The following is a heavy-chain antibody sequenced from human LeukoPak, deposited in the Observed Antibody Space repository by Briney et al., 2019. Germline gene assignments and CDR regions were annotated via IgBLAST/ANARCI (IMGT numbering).Heavy chain of an antibody. Sequence: GESLKISCKGSGYSFTRYWIGWVRQMPGKGLEWMGIIYPGDSNTRYNPSFQGQVTISADKSISTAYLQWSSLKASDTAEYYCARQGFVASYGVDVWGQGTTVTVAS. CDR3: ARQGFVASYGVDV. V-gene: IGHV5-51*01. CDR1: GYSFTRYW. CDR2: IYPGDSNT. J-gene: IGHJ6*02.